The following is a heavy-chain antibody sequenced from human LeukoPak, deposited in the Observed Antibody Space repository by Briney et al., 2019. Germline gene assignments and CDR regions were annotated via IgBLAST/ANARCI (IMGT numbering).Heavy chain of an antibody. D-gene: IGHD2-2*01. J-gene: IGHJ4*02. CDR1: GYTFTSYG. Sequence: ASVKVSCKASGYTFTSYGISWVRQAPGQGLEWMGWISAYNGNTNYAQKFQGRVTITADKSTSTAYMELSSLRSEDTAVYYCARDRPIPKDIVVVPAAIRPMGNFDYWGQGTLVTVSS. CDR2: ISAYNGNT. V-gene: IGHV1-18*01. CDR3: ARDRPIPKDIVVVPAAIRPMGNFDY.